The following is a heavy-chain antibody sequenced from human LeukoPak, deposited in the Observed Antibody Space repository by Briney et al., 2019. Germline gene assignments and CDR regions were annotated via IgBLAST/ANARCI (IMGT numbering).Heavy chain of an antibody. Sequence: SETLSLACTASGGSISSYSLSWIRQPPGKGLEWIAYIYNSGNTNYNPSLENRVTISVATSINRFSLTLHSVTAADTAVYYCARHGYASGSGYFDYWGQGTLVTVSS. CDR3: ARHGYASGSGYFDY. CDR2: IYNSGNT. V-gene: IGHV4-59*08. D-gene: IGHD3-10*01. J-gene: IGHJ4*02. CDR1: GGSISSYS.